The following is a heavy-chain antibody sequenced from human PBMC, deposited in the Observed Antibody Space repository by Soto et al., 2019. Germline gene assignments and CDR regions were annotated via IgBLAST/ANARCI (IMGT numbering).Heavy chain of an antibody. CDR3: ARVGAMYSSSFNWFDP. CDR2: ISAYNGNT. D-gene: IGHD6-6*01. CDR1: GYTFTSYG. Sequence: GASVKVSCKASGYTFTSYGISWVRQAPGQGLEWMGWISAYNGNTNYAQKFQGRVTITADKSTSTAYMELSSLRSEDTAVFYCARVGAMYSSSFNWFDPGGQGTLVTVSP. J-gene: IGHJ5*02. V-gene: IGHV1-18*01.